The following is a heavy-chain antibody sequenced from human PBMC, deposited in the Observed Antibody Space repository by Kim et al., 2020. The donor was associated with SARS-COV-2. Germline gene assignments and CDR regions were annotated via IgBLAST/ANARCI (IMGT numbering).Heavy chain of an antibody. J-gene: IGHJ4*02. CDR1: GFTFSNYE. Sequence: GGSLRLSCAASGFTFSNYEMSWVRQAPGKGLEWVSTIGNSGSTTYYADSVKGRFTFSRDNSKSTIYLQMNSLGAEDTAVYFCAREGRQLSYWGQGTRVTV. D-gene: IGHD6-6*01. CDR2: IGNSGSTT. CDR3: AREGRQLSY. V-gene: IGHV3-23*01.